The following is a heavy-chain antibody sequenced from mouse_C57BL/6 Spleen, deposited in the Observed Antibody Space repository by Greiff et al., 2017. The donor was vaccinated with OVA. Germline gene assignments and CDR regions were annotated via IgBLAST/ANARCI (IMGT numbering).Heavy chain of an antibody. CDR1: GYAFSSYW. Sequence: VKLMESGAELVKPGASVKISCKASGYAFSSYWMNWVKQRPGKGLEWIGQIYPGDGDTNYNGKFKGKATLTADKSSSTAYMQLSSLTSEDSAVYFCARLVTTTWYFDVWGTGTTVTVSS. CDR2: IYPGDGDT. CDR3: ARLVTTTWYFDV. V-gene: IGHV1-80*01. J-gene: IGHJ1*03. D-gene: IGHD2-2*01.